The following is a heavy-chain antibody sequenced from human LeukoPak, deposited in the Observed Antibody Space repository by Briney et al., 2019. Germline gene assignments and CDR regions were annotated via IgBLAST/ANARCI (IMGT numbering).Heavy chain of an antibody. V-gene: IGHV3-21*01. Sequence: GGSLRLSCAASGFTFSTYTMTWVRQAPGKGLEWVSSISGSGYDTYYADSLKGRFTISRDNPKNSLYLQMDSLRAEDTAVYFCARNFKSDSYDFSGFYSWGQGTLVIVSS. CDR1: GFTFSTYT. J-gene: IGHJ5*02. CDR3: ARNFKSDSYDFSGFYS. CDR2: ISGSGYDT. D-gene: IGHD3-22*01.